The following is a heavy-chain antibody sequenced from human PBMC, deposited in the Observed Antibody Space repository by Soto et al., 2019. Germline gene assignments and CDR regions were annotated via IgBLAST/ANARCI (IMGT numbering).Heavy chain of an antibody. CDR3: AHSRLPNYYTSGNWFDP. D-gene: IGHD3-10*01. V-gene: IGHV2-5*02. CDR2: IYWDDDK. CDR1: GFSLSTRGVG. Sequence: QITLKESGPTLVKPTQTLTLTCTFSGFSLSTRGVGVGLIRQPPGKALEWLALIYWDDDKRYSPSLKSRLTITKDTSKNQVVLTMTNMDPVDTATYYCAHSRLPNYYTSGNWFDPWGQGTLVTVSS. J-gene: IGHJ5*02.